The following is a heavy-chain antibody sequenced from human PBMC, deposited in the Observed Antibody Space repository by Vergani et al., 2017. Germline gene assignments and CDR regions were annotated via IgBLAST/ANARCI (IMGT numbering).Heavy chain of an antibody. CDR3: VRDSXGSDLRGVYWFDT. CDR1: GASITSGSFY. D-gene: IGHD3-10*01. V-gene: IGHV4-61*02. CDR2: IHASGTK. J-gene: IGHJ5*02. Sequence: QVHLNEAGPGLVKPSQTLTLTCTVSGASITSGSFYWSWIRQPAGKGLEWIGRIHASGTKNYNPSLRSRVTLSVDTSKNQLSLKMISMTAADTAVYYCVRDSXGSDLRGVYWFDTWGQGTLVSVSS.